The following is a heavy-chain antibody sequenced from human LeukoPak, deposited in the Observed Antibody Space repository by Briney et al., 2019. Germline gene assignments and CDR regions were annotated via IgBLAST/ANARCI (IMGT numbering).Heavy chain of an antibody. J-gene: IGHJ5*02. CDR1: GFTFSDHY. V-gene: IGHV3-72*01. Sequence: PGGSLRLXCATSGFTFSDHYMEWVRQAPGKGLEWVGRSRNKADSYTIEYAASVKGRFTISRDDSKKSLYLQMNSLKTEDTAVYYCVRGYCSGACYSDRGNWFDPWGQGTLVTVSS. CDR2: SRNKADSYTI. CDR3: VRGYCSGACYSDRGNWFDP. D-gene: IGHD2-21*02.